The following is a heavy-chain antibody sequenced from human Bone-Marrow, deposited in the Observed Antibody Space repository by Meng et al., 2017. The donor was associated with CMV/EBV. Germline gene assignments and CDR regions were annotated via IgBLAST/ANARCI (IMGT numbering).Heavy chain of an antibody. CDR1: GFTFSSYS. Sequence: GESLKISCAASGFTFSSYSMNWVRQAPGKGLEWVAVISYDGSNKYYADSVKGRFTISRDNSKNTLYLQMNSLRAEDTAVYYCAKSPLGRGGNSDFDYWGQGTLVTASS. V-gene: IGHV3-30*18. CDR3: AKSPLGRGGNSDFDY. D-gene: IGHD4-23*01. CDR2: ISYDGSNK. J-gene: IGHJ4*02.